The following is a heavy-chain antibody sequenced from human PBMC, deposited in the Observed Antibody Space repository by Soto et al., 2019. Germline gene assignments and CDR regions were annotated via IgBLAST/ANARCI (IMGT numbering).Heavy chain of an antibody. V-gene: IGHV3-30-3*01. D-gene: IGHD4-17*01. CDR2: ISYDGSNK. Sequence: GGSLRLSCAASGFTFSSYAMHWVRQAPGKGLEWVAVISYDGSNKYYADSVKGRFTISRDNSKNTLYLQMNSLGAEDTAVYYCARDCYGDYGCGDYYYGMDVWGQGTTVTVSS. CDR3: ARDCYGDYGCGDYYYGMDV. J-gene: IGHJ6*02. CDR1: GFTFSSYA.